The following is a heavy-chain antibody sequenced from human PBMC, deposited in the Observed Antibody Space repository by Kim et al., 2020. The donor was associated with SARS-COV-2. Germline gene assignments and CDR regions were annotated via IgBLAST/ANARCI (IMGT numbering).Heavy chain of an antibody. J-gene: IGHJ3*02. CDR3: ARDSQTYYYDSSGYPHAFDI. V-gene: IGHV1-18*04. CDR1: GYTFTSYG. Sequence: ASVKVSCKASGYTFTSYGISWVRQAPGQGLEWMGWISAYNGNTNYAQKLQGRVTMTTDTSTSTAYMELRSLRSDDTAVYYCARDSQTYYYDSSGYPHAFDIWGQGTMVTVSS. CDR2: ISAYNGNT. D-gene: IGHD3-22*01.